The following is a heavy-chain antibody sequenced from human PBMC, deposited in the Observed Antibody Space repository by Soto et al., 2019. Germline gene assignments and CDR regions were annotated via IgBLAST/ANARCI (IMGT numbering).Heavy chain of an antibody. CDR1: GYRFTSYW. CDR3: ARRGYCSGGSCRYYYSGMDV. Sequence: ESLKISCKGSGYRFTSYWISWVRQMPGKGLEWMGRIDPSDSYTNYSPSFQGHVTISADKSISTAYLQWSSLKASDTAMYYCARRGYCSGGSCRYYYSGMDVWGQGTTVTVSS. CDR2: IDPSDSYT. D-gene: IGHD2-15*01. J-gene: IGHJ6*02. V-gene: IGHV5-10-1*01.